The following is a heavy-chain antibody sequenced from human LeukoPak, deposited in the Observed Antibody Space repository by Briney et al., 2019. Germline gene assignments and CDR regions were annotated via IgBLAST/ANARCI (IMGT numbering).Heavy chain of an antibody. Sequence: GASVKVSCKASGYTFTSYDINWVRQAPGQGLEWMGWMNPNSGNTGYAQKFQGRVTMTRNTSISTAYMELSSLRSEDTAVYYCARSAYYDLKGNYYYYGMDVWGQGTTVTVSS. J-gene: IGHJ6*02. CDR3: ARSAYYDLKGNYYYYGMDV. D-gene: IGHD3-3*01. V-gene: IGHV1-8*01. CDR2: MNPNSGNT. CDR1: GYTFTSYD.